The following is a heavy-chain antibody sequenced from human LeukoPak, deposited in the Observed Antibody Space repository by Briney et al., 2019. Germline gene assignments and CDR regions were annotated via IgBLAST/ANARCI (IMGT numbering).Heavy chain of an antibody. V-gene: IGHV1-69-2*01. Sequence: ASVKVSCKASGYTFDDNYMHWVQQAPGKGPEWMGFVDPKDGETVYAEKFQDRVTLSAATSIDTAYMELSSLTSEDTAMYYCTTTNVGNSPWDYWGQGTLVTVSS. D-gene: IGHD3-3*01. CDR2: VDPKDGET. CDR1: GYTFDDNY. J-gene: IGHJ4*02. CDR3: TTTNVGNSPWDY.